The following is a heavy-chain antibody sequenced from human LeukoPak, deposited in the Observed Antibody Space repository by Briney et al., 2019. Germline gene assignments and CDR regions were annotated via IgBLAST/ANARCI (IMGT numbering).Heavy chain of an antibody. D-gene: IGHD5-24*01. CDR3: ARDWGDGYNWVTDYFDY. CDR1: GYTFTSYG. J-gene: IGHJ4*02. CDR2: ISAYNGNT. V-gene: IGHV1-18*01. Sequence: RASVKVSCKASGYTFTSYGISWVRQAPGQGLEWMGWISAYNGNTNYAQKLQGRVTMTTDTSTSTAYMELRSLRSDDTAVYYCARDWGDGYNWVTDYFDYWGQGTLVTVSS.